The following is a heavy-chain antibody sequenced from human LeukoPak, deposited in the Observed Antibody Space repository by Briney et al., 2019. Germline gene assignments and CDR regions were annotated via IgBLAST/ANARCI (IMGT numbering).Heavy chain of an antibody. D-gene: IGHD3-22*01. J-gene: IGHJ3*02. V-gene: IGHV4-30-4*01. CDR1: GGSISSGDYY. Sequence: KPSETLSLTCTVSGGSISSGDYYWSWIRQPLGKGLEWTGYIYYSGSTSYNPSLKSRVSISMDTSKSQFSLKLTSVTAADTAVYFCARGGYYDSSGYYLVPGSFDIWGQGTMVTVSS. CDR2: IYYSGST. CDR3: ARGGYYDSSGYYLVPGSFDI.